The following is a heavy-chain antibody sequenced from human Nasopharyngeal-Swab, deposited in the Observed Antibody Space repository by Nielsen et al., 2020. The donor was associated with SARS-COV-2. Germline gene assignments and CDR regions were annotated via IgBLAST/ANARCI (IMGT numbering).Heavy chain of an antibody. D-gene: IGHD6-19*01. CDR1: GGSISSGSYY. CDR2: IYTSGST. V-gene: IGHV4-61*02. J-gene: IGHJ6*02. CDR3: ARDWMIAVAGYYYYYGMDV. Sequence: SETLSLTCTVSGGSISSGSYYWSWTRQPAGKGLEWIGRIYTSGSTNYNPSLKSRVTISVDTSKNQFSLKLSSVTAADTAVYYCARDWMIAVAGYYYYYGMDVWGQGTTVTVSS.